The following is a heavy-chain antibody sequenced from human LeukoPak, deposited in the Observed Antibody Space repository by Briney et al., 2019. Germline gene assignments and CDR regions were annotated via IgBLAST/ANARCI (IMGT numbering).Heavy chain of an antibody. J-gene: IGHJ4*02. D-gene: IGHD4/OR15-4a*01. CDR1: GLTFSNFA. Sequence: QPGGSLRLSCAASGLTFSNFAMSWVRLTPGKGLEWVSAISGTGGSTYYADSVRDRFTISRDNSKDTLSLQMNSLRAEDTAIYYCAKFSPYGGPTYWGQGTLVTVSS. CDR3: AKFSPYGGPTY. V-gene: IGHV3-23*01. CDR2: ISGTGGST.